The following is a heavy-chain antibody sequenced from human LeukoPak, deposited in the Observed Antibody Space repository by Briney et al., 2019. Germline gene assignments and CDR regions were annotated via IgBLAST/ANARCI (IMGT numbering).Heavy chain of an antibody. CDR3: ATGWQLIDF. CDR1: GFTFSKAW. Sequence: GGSLRLSCAASGFTFSKAWMSWVRQAPGKGREYLGRVKSKSEGGTTDYAAPVKGRFSISRDDSKSTLYLQLNSLRTEDTAVYYCATGWQLIDFWGQGTLVTVSS. J-gene: IGHJ4*02. D-gene: IGHD6-13*01. V-gene: IGHV3-15*01. CDR2: VKSKSEGGTT.